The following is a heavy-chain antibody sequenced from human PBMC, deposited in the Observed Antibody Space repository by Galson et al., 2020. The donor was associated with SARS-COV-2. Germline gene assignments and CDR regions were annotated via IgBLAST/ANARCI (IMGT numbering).Heavy chain of an antibody. D-gene: IGHD3-22*01. CDR3: ARHKYFDRLGVYY. CDR2: IHYTGNT. Sequence: SETLSLTCSVSGGSISGSTYTWGWIRQPPGQGLEWIASIHYTGNTYYNPSLKSRVTISVDTSESQFSLKLTSVTAADTAVYYCARHKYFDRLGVYYWGQGTPVTVSS. J-gene: IGHJ4*02. CDR1: GGSISGSTYT. V-gene: IGHV4-39*01.